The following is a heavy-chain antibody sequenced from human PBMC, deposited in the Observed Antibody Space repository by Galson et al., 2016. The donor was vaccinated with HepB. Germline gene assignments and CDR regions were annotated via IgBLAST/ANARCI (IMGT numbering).Heavy chain of an antibody. CDR2: ITGNGRNT. CDR1: GFTFGDYA. Sequence: SLRLSCAASGFTFGDYAMNWVRQAPGKGLEWVASITGNGRNTYYADAVKGRFTISRDNSKAVLSLQMSSLRAEDSAMYYCATGGLYIVIIPSALADIRSDHWGPGALVTVSS. D-gene: IGHD2/OR15-2a*01. CDR3: ATGGLYIVIIPSALADIRSDH. V-gene: IGHV3-23*01. J-gene: IGHJ4*02.